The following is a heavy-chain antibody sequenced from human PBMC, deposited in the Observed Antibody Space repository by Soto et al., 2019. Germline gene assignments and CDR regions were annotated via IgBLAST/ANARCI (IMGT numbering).Heavy chain of an antibody. J-gene: IGHJ4*02. CDR2: IYYSGST. CDR3: ARGAYSYATYYFDY. Sequence: QVQLQESGPGLVKPSETLSLTCTVSGDSLSGYYWSWIRQPPGKGLEWIGYIYYSGSTNYNPSLKSRLTISVHTSKNQFSLRLSSVTPADTAVYYCARGAYSYATYYFDYWGQGTLVTVSS. V-gene: IGHV4-59*01. D-gene: IGHD5-18*01. CDR1: GDSLSGYY.